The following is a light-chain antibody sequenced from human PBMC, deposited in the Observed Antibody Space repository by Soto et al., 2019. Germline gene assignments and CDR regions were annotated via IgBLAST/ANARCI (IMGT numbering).Light chain of an antibody. CDR1: QSVSNN. CDR2: GAS. CDR3: QQYNNWWT. V-gene: IGKV3-15*01. J-gene: IGKJ1*01. Sequence: EVVMTQSSATLSVSPGERATLSCRASQSVSNNLAWYQQKPGQAPRLLIYGASTRATGIPARFSGSGSGTEFTLTISSLQSEDFAVYYCQQYNNWWTFGQGTKVEIK.